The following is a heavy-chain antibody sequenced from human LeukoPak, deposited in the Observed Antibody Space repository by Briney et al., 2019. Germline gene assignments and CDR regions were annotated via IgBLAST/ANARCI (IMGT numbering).Heavy chain of an antibody. CDR1: GFIFNYYA. CDR3: AREVVSSPSYFDS. CDR2: IGTSGNT. D-gene: IGHD2-15*01. Sequence: GGSLRLSCSASGFIFNYYALHWVRQAPGRGLEYVSVIGTSGNTFYRDSVKGRFIISRDNSKNMVHLQMNSLIPEDTAVYYCAREVVSSPSYFDSWGQGTLVTVSS. J-gene: IGHJ4*02. V-gene: IGHV3-64*04.